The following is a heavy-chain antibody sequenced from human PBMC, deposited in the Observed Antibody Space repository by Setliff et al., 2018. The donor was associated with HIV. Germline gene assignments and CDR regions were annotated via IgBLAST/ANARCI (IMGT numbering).Heavy chain of an antibody. Sequence: PSETLSLTCTVSGASISSRSYYWAWIRQPPGKGLEWMGTIYYSGSTYYNPSLKSRVTISVDTSKNQFSLKLSSVTAADTAVYYCATYSASWPDYWGQGTLVTVSS. V-gene: IGHV4-39*01. CDR3: ATYSASWPDY. CDR1: GASISSRSYY. CDR2: IYYSGST. D-gene: IGHD6-13*01. J-gene: IGHJ4*02.